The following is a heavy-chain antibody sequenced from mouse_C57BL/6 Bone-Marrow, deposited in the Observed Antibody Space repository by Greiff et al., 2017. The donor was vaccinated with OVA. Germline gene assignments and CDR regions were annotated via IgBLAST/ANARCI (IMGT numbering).Heavy chain of an antibody. Sequence: EVKLQESGGGLVKPGGSLKLSCAASGFTFSDYGMHWVRQAPEKGLEWVAYISSGSSTIYYADTVKGRFTISRDHAKNTLFLQMTSLRSEDTAMYYCARNLTNYWGQGTTLTVSS. CDR2: ISSGSSTI. CDR1: GFTFSDYG. D-gene: IGHD1-1*01. CDR3: ARNLTNY. V-gene: IGHV5-17*01. J-gene: IGHJ2*01.